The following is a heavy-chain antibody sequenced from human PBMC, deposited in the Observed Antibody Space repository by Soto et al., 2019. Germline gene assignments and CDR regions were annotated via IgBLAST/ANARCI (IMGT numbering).Heavy chain of an antibody. CDR1: GFTFSNYI. J-gene: IGHJ5*01. D-gene: IGHD3-10*02. V-gene: IGHV3-30-3*01. Sequence: GGSLRLSCAASGFTFSNYIMHWVRQAPGKGLEWVAIILHDGNNKYYADSVKGRFTISRDNSKNMVFLQMNSLRVEDTAVYYCARDVPHNWFDSWGPGTLVTVSS. CDR3: ARDVPHNWFDS. CDR2: ILHDGNNK.